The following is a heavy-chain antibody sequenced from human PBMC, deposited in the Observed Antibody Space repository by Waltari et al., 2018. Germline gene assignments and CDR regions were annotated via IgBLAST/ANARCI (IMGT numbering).Heavy chain of an antibody. CDR2: IYYSGST. CDR3: ARLRYSSSSGWYLDL. CDR1: GGSISSSSYY. J-gene: IGHJ2*01. Sequence: QLQLQESGPGLVKPSETLSLTCTVSGGSISSSSYYWGWIRQPPGKGLEWIGSIYYSGSTYYSPSLKSRVTISVDTSKNQFSLKLSSVTAADTAVYYCARLRYSSSSGWYLDLWGRGTLVTVSS. V-gene: IGHV4-39*01. D-gene: IGHD6-6*01.